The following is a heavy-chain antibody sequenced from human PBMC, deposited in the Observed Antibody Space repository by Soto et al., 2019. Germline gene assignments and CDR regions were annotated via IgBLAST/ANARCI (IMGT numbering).Heavy chain of an antibody. CDR3: ARDPTNDYGDDTFDY. D-gene: IGHD4-17*01. CDR1: GDAFKSYA. Sequence: QVLLLQSGSEVKKAGSSVKVSCKASGDAFKSYAIHWVRQAPGQGLEYMGRIIPSYDRTKYAQKFQGRLTLTADMYTSTVYMELSCLRSEDTAVYYCARDPTNDYGDDTFDYWGQGTKVIVSS. CDR2: IIPSYDRT. J-gene: IGHJ4*02. V-gene: IGHV1-69*06.